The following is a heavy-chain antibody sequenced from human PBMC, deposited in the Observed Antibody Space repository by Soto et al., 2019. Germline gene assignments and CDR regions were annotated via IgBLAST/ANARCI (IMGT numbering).Heavy chain of an antibody. CDR2: ISGSGGST. D-gene: IGHD2-2*01. Sequence: EVQLLESGGGLVQPGGSLRLSCAASGFTFSSYAMSWVRQAPGKGLEWVSAISGSGGSTYYADSVKGRFTISRDNSKNTLYLQMNSLRAEDTAVYYCAKALGYCSSTSCSTFKYYYGMDVWGQGTTVTVSS. V-gene: IGHV3-23*01. CDR3: AKALGYCSSTSCSTFKYYYGMDV. CDR1: GFTFSSYA. J-gene: IGHJ6*02.